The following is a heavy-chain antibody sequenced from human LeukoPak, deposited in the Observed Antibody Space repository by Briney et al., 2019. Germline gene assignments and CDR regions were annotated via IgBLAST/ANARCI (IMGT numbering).Heavy chain of an antibody. Sequence: PGRSLRLSCAASGFTFSSYAMHWVRQAPGKGLEWVAVISYDGSNKYYADSVKGRFTISRDNSKNTLYLQMNSLRAEDTAVYYCARDLLAVAGTARGTDFDYWGQGTLVTVSS. CDR1: GFTFSSYA. CDR3: ARDLLAVAGTARGTDFDY. J-gene: IGHJ4*02. V-gene: IGHV3-30-3*01. CDR2: ISYDGSNK. D-gene: IGHD6-19*01.